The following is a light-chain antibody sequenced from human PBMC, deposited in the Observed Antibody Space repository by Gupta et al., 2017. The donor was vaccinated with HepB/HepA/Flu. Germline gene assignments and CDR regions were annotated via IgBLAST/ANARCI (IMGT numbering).Light chain of an antibody. V-gene: IGKV1-39*01. CDR1: QSISNF. J-gene: IGKJ1*01. CDR2: AAS. CDR3: QQSYGTPRT. Sequence: DIQMTQSPSSLSASVGDRVTIACRASQSISNFLNWYQQKLGKAPNLLIYAASSLQSGVPSRFSGSGSGTDFTLTISSLQTEDFATYYCQQSYGTPRTFGQGTRVEIK.